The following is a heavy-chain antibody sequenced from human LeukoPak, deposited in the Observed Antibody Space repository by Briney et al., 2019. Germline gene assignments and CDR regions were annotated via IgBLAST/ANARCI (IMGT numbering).Heavy chain of an antibody. J-gene: IGHJ3*02. CDR1: GYTFTSYG. D-gene: IGHD2-2*01. V-gene: IGHV1-18*01. Sequence: SVKVSCKASGYTFTSYGISWVRQAPGQGLEGMGWISAYNGNTNYAQKLQGRITMTTDTSTSTASMGLRSLRSDGTAVYYCAGGYQLLDAFDIWGQGTMVTVSS. CDR3: AGGYQLLDAFDI. CDR2: ISAYNGNT.